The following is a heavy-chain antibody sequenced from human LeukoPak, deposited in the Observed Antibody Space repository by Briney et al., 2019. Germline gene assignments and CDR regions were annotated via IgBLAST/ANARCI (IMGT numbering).Heavy chain of an antibody. V-gene: IGHV4-39*07. CDR3: AREPDYYDSSGYYGGYYFDY. J-gene: IGHJ4*02. CDR1: SGSISTSNYY. D-gene: IGHD3-22*01. Sequence: PSETLSLTCTVSSGSISTSNYYWGWVRQPPGKALEWIGNIFYSGSTYYSPSLKSRVTISLDTSRNQFSLKLNSVTAADTAVYYCAREPDYYDSSGYYGGYYFDYWGQGTLVTVSS. CDR2: IFYSGST.